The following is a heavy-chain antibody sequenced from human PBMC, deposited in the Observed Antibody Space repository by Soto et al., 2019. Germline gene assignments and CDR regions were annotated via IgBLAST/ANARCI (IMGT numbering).Heavy chain of an antibody. J-gene: IGHJ2*01. CDR2: IVVGSGHT. V-gene: IGHV1-58*01. CDR3: AAPDFCDYWYFDL. Sequence: QMQLVQSGPEVKKPGTSVKVSCKASGFTFSSSIVQWVRQARGQRLEWLGWIVVGSGHTNYEQKFQERVTITREMSTSTAYMELSSVRSEDTAVYYCAAPDFCDYWYFDLWRRGTLVTGSS. CDR1: GFTFSSSI.